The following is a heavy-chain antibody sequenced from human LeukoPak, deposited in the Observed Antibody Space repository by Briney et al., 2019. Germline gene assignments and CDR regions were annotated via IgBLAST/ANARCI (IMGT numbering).Heavy chain of an antibody. V-gene: IGHV3-7*01. CDR1: GFTFSSYW. J-gene: IGHJ4*02. D-gene: IGHD3-22*01. CDR3: ARVQALTSYYYDSSGLGHIGY. Sequence: PGGSLRLSCAASGFTFSSYWMTWVRQAPGKGLEWVANIKHDGSDKYFMDSVKGRFTISRDNAKNSLHLQMNSLRAEDTAVYYCARVQALTSYYYDSSGLGHIGYWGQGTLVTVSS. CDR2: IKHDGSDK.